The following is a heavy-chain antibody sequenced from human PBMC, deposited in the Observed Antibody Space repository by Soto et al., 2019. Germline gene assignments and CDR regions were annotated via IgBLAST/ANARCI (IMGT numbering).Heavy chain of an antibody. Sequence: EVQLVESGGGLVQPGESLRLSCAASGFTFSDYAMYWFRQAPGKGLEYVSAITTKGDSTYYADSVKGRFSISRDNSKNTLYLQMGCLRADDMAVYYCARKNSGTYPFDFWGQATLVTVSS. J-gene: IGHJ4*02. D-gene: IGHD1-26*01. CDR2: ITTKGDST. CDR1: GFTFSDYA. V-gene: IGHV3-64*07. CDR3: ARKNSGTYPFDF.